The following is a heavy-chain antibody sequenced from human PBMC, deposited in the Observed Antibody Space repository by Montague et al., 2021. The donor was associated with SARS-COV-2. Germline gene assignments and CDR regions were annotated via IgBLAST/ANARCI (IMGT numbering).Heavy chain of an antibody. CDR2: IYYTGSS. D-gene: IGHD2-15*01. CDR3: ARGGRAYCSGGSCYFVFDY. CDR1: GDSISSSAYY. J-gene: IGHJ4*02. V-gene: IGHV4-31*03. Sequence: TLSLTCTVSGDSISSSAYYWSWIRQHPGKGLEWIGYIYYTGSSYYNPTLRSRLTISVDTSKNQFSLKLNSVTAAETAVYYCARGGRAYCSGGSCYFVFDYWGQGTLVTVSS.